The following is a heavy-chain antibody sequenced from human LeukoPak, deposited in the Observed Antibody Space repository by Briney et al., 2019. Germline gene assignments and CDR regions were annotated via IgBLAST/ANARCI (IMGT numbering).Heavy chain of an antibody. CDR1: GFIVSSNY. D-gene: IGHD6-13*01. V-gene: IGHV3-53*01. Sequence: GGSLRLSCAASGFIVSSNYMSWVRQAPGKGLEWVSVIYSGGRTYYADSVKGRFTISRDNSRNTLYLQMNSLRAEDTAVYYCARDSKYSSSFLFDPWGQGTLVTVSS. J-gene: IGHJ5*02. CDR2: IYSGGRT. CDR3: ARDSKYSSSFLFDP.